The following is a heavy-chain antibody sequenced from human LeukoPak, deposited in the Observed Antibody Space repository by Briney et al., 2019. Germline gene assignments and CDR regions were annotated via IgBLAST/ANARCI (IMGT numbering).Heavy chain of an antibody. CDR2: ISGNGRDI. V-gene: IGHV3-11*04. Sequence: GGSLRLSCAASGFTFSDNYMTWVRQAPGRGLEWLSYISGNGRDIQYADSVKGRFTISRDNAKNSLYLQMNSLRAEDTAVYYCARDTYDSSGYYPFDYWGQGTLVTVSS. CDR1: GFTFSDNY. J-gene: IGHJ4*02. D-gene: IGHD3-22*01. CDR3: ARDTYDSSGYYPFDY.